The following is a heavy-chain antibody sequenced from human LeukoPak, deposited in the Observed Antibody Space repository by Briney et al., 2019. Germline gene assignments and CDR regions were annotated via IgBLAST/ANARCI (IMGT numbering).Heavy chain of an antibody. V-gene: IGHV3-21*01. J-gene: IGHJ4*02. CDR2: ISSSSSYI. D-gene: IGHD3-3*01. Sequence: GGSLRLSCAASGFTFSSYSMNWVRQAPGKGLEWVSSISSSSSYIYYADSVKGRFTISRDNAKNSLYLQMNSLRAEDTAVYYCARGFTYYDFWSGYFSPPGAADYWGQGTQVTVSS. CDR3: ARGFTYYDFWSGYFSPPGAADY. CDR1: GFTFSSYS.